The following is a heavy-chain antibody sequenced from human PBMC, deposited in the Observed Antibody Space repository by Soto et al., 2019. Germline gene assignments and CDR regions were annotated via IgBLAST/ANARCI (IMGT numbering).Heavy chain of an antibody. CDR3: ASPMNFSGGSCYFSYFDY. Sequence: QVQLVQSGAEVKKPGSSVKVSCKASGGTFSSYSISWVRQAPGQGLEWMGRIIPILGLANYAQKCQGRVTITADKSKSTVYMDLGSLRSEFTAVYYCASPMNFSGGSCYFSYFDYWGQGTLVTVSS. CDR2: IIPILGLA. V-gene: IGHV1-69*02. J-gene: IGHJ4*02. D-gene: IGHD2-15*01. CDR1: GGTFSSYS.